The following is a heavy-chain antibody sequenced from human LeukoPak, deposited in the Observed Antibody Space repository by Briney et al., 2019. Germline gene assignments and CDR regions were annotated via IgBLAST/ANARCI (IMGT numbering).Heavy chain of an antibody. D-gene: IGHD6-6*01. J-gene: IGHJ4*02. Sequence: ASVKVSCKASGYTFTSYYMHWVRQAPGQGLEWMGGIIPIFGTANYAQKFQGRVTITADESTSTAYMELSSLRSEDTAVYYCARGVSIAAPAGDYWGQGTLVTVSS. V-gene: IGHV1-69*13. CDR1: GYTFTSYY. CDR3: ARGVSIAAPAGDY. CDR2: IIPIFGTA.